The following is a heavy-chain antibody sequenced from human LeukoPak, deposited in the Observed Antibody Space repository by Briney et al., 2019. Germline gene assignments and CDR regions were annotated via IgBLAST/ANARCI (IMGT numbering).Heavy chain of an antibody. CDR2: IHPGDSDT. D-gene: IGHD3-9*01. CDR1: GYSFSSYW. J-gene: IGHJ5*02. V-gene: IGHV5-51*01. CDR3: ARLAAFRYFDWSRTIINWFDP. Sequence: GESLKISCKGSGYSFSSYWIGWVRQMPGKGLEWMGIIHPGDSDTRYSPSFQGQVTISADKSISTAYVQWSSLKASDTAMYYCARLAAFRYFDWSRTIINWFDPWGQGTLVTVSS.